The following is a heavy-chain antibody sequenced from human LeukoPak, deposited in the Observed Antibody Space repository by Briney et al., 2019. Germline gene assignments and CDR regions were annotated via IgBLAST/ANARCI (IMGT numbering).Heavy chain of an antibody. CDR2: IYYSGST. J-gene: IGHJ6*02. CDR1: GGSISSYY. Sequence: PSETLSLTCTVSGGSISSYYWSWIRQPPGKGLEWIGYIYYSGSTNYNPSLKSRVTMSVDTSKNQFSLKLSSVTAADTAVYYCARDSSGWYAEDYYYGMDVWGQGTTVTVSS. D-gene: IGHD6-19*01. CDR3: ARDSSGWYAEDYYYGMDV. V-gene: IGHV4-59*12.